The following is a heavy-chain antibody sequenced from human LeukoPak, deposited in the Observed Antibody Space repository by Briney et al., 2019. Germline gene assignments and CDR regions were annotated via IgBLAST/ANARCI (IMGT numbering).Heavy chain of an antibody. CDR2: IRYDGSNK. J-gene: IGHJ4*02. Sequence: GGSLRLSCAASGFTFSIYGMHWVRQAPGKGLEWVAFIRYDGSNKYYADSVKGRFTISRDNSKNTLYLQMNSLRAEDTAVYYCAKATYSSSWYVGHLDYWGQGTLVTVSS. D-gene: IGHD6-13*01. CDR1: GFTFSIYG. CDR3: AKATYSSSWYVGHLDY. V-gene: IGHV3-30*02.